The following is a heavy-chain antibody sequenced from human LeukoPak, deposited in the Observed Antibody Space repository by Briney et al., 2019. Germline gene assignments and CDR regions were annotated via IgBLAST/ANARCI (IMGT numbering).Heavy chain of an antibody. V-gene: IGHV3-48*02. Sequence: SGGPLRLSCAASGFTFSNAWMSWVRQAPGKGLEWVSYISHTSDAIYYPDSVKGRFTISRDNAKNSLYLQMNSLRDEDTAVYYCARASPSGYDYWGQGTLVTVSS. D-gene: IGHD3-22*01. J-gene: IGHJ4*02. CDR3: ARASPSGYDY. CDR1: GFTFSNAW. CDR2: ISHTSDAI.